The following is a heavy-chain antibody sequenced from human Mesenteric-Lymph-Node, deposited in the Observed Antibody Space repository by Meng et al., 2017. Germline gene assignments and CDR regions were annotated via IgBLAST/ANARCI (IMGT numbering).Heavy chain of an antibody. CDR3: ARVQVVVTGFDP. V-gene: IGHV3-74*01. Sequence: EVQLVESGGGLVQPGGSLRLAWAASGFTLSSYWMHWVRQAPGEGLVWVSRINSDGSTTSYADSVKGRFTISRDSAKNTLYLQMNSLRAEGTAVYYCARVQVVVTGFDPWGQGTLVTVSS. D-gene: IGHD2-21*02. CDR2: INSDGSTT. J-gene: IGHJ5*02. CDR1: GFTLSSYW.